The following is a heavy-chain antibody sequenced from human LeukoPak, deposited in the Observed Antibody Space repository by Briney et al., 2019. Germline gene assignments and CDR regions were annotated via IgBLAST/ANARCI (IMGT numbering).Heavy chain of an antibody. V-gene: IGHV5-51*01. CDR1: GYSFTSYW. Sequence: GESLKISCKGSGYSFTSYWIGWVRQMPGKGLEWMGTIYPGDSDTRYSPSFQGQVTISADKSISTAYLQWSSLKASDTAMYYCARQTNYYDSSGHHDRGFDYWGQGTLVTVSS. J-gene: IGHJ4*02. D-gene: IGHD3-22*01. CDR3: ARQTNYYDSSGHHDRGFDY. CDR2: IYPGDSDT.